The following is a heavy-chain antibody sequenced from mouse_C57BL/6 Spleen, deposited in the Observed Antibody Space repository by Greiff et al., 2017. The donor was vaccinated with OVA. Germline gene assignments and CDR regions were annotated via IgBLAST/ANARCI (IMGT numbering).Heavy chain of an antibody. CDR1: GYTFTSYW. Sequence: VQLQQPGAELVRPGSSVKLSCKASGYTFTSYWMHWVKQRPIQGLEWIGNIDPSDSETHYNQKFKDKATLTVDKSSSTAYMQLSSLTSEDSAVYDCARWGGDGYYEDAMDYWGQGTSVTVSS. CDR2: IDPSDSET. D-gene: IGHD2-3*01. J-gene: IGHJ4*01. V-gene: IGHV1-52*01. CDR3: ARWGGDGYYEDAMDY.